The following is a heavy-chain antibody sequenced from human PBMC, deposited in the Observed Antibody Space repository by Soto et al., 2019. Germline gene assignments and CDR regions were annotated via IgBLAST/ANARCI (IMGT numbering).Heavy chain of an antibody. CDR2: ISYDGSNK. CDR3: ATSTAMDTYYYYGMDV. CDR1: GFTFSSYG. D-gene: IGHD5-18*01. Sequence: QVQLVESGGGVVQPGRSLRLSCAASGFTFSSYGMHWVRQAPGKGPEWVAVISYDGSNKYYADSVKGRFTISRDNSKNTLYLQMNSLRAEDTAVYYCATSTAMDTYYYYGMDVWGQGTTVTVSS. V-gene: IGHV3-30*03. J-gene: IGHJ6*02.